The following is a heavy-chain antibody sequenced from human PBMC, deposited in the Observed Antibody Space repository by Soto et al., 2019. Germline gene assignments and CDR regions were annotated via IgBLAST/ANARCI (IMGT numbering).Heavy chain of an antibody. V-gene: IGHV4-59*11. D-gene: IGHD7-27*01. CDR3: ARSNWYSEY. CDR1: GGSLSNHY. Sequence: AETLSLTCTVSGGSLSNHYWSWIRQPPGKGLEWIGYIYYNGNTNYNPSLKSRVTMSVDTSKNQFSLKLSSVTAADTAVYYCARSNWYSEYWGQGTLVTVSS. J-gene: IGHJ4*02. CDR2: IYYNGNT.